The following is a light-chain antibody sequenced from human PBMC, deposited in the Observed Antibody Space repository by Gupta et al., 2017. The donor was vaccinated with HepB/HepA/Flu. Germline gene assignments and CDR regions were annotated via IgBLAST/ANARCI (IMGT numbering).Light chain of an antibody. CDR3: AAWDDSLRGVV. J-gene: IGLJ3*02. CDR2: PDN. Sequence: SVLSQRPSVSETPRQMATTSSFGGSSNIGSHFVYWYQHPPGTAPKLLISPDNKRPSGVPDRFSGSKSGASAFLAISGLRSEDEADYYCAAWDDSLRGVVFGGGTKLTVL. V-gene: IGLV1-47*01. CDR1: SSNIGSHF.